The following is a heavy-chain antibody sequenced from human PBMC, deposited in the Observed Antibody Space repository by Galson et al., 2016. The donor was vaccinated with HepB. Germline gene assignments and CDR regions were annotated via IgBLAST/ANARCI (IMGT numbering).Heavy chain of an antibody. CDR2: IKGDGTKK. Sequence: SLRLSCAASDFTLSFHWMGWVRQAPGKGLEWVAHIKGDGTKKRYVDSVEGRFTLSRGNAENSLFLQMDSLRVEDTAVYYCAGLGGSGWTFDFWGQGTLVTVSS. J-gene: IGHJ4*02. D-gene: IGHD6-19*01. V-gene: IGHV3-7*01. CDR1: DFTLSFHW. CDR3: AGLGGSGWTFDF.